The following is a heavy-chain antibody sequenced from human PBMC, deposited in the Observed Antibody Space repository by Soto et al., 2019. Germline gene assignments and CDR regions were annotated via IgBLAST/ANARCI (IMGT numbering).Heavy chain of an antibody. CDR2: ISGSGGST. Sequence: SYAMSWVRQAPGKGLEWVSAISGSGGSTYYADSVKGRFTNSRDNSKNTLYLQMNSLRAEDTAVYFCAKAGVLLWFGELSGPLFWGQGTLVTVSS. CDR3: AKAGVLLWFGELSGPLF. J-gene: IGHJ4*02. V-gene: IGHV3-23*01. CDR1: SYA. D-gene: IGHD3-10*01.